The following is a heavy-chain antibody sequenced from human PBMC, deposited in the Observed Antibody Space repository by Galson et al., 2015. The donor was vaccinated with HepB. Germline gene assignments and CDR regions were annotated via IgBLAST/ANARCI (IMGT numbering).Heavy chain of an antibody. CDR3: TTGVYYYGMDV. Sequence: SLRLSCAASGFTFSNARMSWVRQAPGKGLEWVGRIKSKTDGGTTDYAAPVKGRFTISRDDSKNTLYLQMNSLKTEDTAVYYCTTGVYYYGMDVWGQGTTVTVSS. V-gene: IGHV3-15*01. D-gene: IGHD3-3*01. CDR2: IKSKTDGGTT. J-gene: IGHJ6*02. CDR1: GFTFSNAR.